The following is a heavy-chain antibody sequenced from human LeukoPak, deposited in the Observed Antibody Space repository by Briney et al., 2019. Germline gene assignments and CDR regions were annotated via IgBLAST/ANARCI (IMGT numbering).Heavy chain of an antibody. J-gene: IGHJ5*02. V-gene: IGHV3-23*01. Sequence: PGGSLRLSCAASGIPFSSYAMSWVRQTPGKGLEWVSSISGSGALTYYADSVKGRFTISRDNSRNTLYLEMNSLRAEDMAIYYCVNPYRTTPGDSWFDPWGQGTLVTVSS. CDR1: GIPFSSYA. D-gene: IGHD3-16*01. CDR3: VNPYRTTPGDSWFDP. CDR2: ISGSGALT.